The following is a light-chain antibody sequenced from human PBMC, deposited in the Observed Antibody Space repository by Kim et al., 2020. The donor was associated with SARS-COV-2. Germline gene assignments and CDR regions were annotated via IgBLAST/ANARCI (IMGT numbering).Light chain of an antibody. J-gene: IGLJ2*01. CDR1: SLRSYY. CDR2: GKN. Sequence: ALGQTVRITCQGDSLRSYYASWYQQKPGQAPVLVIYGKNNRPSGIPDRFSGSSSGNTASLTITGAQVEDEADYYCNSRDSSGNHVVFGGGTKLTVL. CDR3: NSRDSSGNHVV. V-gene: IGLV3-19*01.